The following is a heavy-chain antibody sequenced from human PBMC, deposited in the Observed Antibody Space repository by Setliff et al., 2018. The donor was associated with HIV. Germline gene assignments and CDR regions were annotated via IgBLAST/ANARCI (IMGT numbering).Heavy chain of an antibody. J-gene: IGHJ4*02. Sequence: KPSETLSLTCAVSDYSISSGYYWGWIRQPPGKGLEWIGSVFHSGSTYYNPSLKSRVTMSVDTSKNQFSLKLSSVTAADTAVYYCARDAERGYSYGYDYWGQGTQVTVSS. D-gene: IGHD5-18*01. CDR2: VFHSGST. CDR1: DYSISSGYY. V-gene: IGHV4-38-2*02. CDR3: ARDAERGYSYGYDY.